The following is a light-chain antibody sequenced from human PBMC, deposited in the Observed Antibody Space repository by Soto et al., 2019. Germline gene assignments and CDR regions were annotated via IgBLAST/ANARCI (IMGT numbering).Light chain of an antibody. CDR1: QGISSW. J-gene: IGKJ1*01. CDR2: AAS. V-gene: IGKV1-12*01. Sequence: IQVTQSPSSVSASVGDRVTITCRASQGISSWLAWYQQKPGKAPQLLIYAASTLQGGVPSRFSGSGSGTDFTLTISSLQPEDFATYYCQKYNRAPPMFGQGTKVDI. CDR3: QKYNRAPPM.